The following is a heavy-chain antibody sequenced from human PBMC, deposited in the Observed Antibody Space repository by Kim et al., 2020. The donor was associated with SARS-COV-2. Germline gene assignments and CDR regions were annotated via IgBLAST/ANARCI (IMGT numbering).Heavy chain of an antibody. J-gene: IGHJ4*02. V-gene: IGHV4-39*01. Sequence: SETLSLTCTVSGGSISSSSYYWGWIRQPPGKGLEWIGSIYYSGSTYYNPSLKSRVTISVDTSKNQFSLKLSSVTAADTAVYYCAGGIAATLSFDYWGQGTLVTVSS. CDR1: GGSISSSSYY. CDR2: IYYSGST. CDR3: AGGIAATLSFDY. D-gene: IGHD6-6*01.